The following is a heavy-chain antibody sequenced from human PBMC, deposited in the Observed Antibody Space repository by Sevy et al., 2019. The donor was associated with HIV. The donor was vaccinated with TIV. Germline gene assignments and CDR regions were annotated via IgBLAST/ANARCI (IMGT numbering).Heavy chain of an antibody. J-gene: IGHJ4*02. Sequence: GGSLRLSCADSGFTFPSYWMHWVRQPPGKGLVWVSRITPDGSFTPDGGRTNYADSGKDRFTNSRDDATSTLYMHMNSLRVEDTAIYYCVRDAFGDFDLWGQGILVTVSS. CDR3: VRDAFGDFDL. D-gene: IGHD3-10*01. CDR1: GFTFPSYW. V-gene: IGHV3-74*01. CDR2: ITPDGSFTPDGGRT.